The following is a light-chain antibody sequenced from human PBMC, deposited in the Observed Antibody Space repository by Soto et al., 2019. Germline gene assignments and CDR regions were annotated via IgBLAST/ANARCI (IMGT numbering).Light chain of an antibody. CDR1: SSDVGGHNY. J-gene: IGLJ3*02. CDR3: SSFTSSNTWV. Sequence: QSALTQPASVSGSPGQSITISCTGTSSDVGGHNYVSWYQQQHAGKAPKLMIYEGSNRPSGVSNRSSGSKSANTASLTISGLQAEDEADYYCSSFTSSNTWVFGGGTKLTVL. CDR2: EGS. V-gene: IGLV2-14*01.